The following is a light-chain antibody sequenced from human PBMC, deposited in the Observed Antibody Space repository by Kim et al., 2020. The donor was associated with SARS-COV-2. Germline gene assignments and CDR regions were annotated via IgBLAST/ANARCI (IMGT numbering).Light chain of an antibody. V-gene: IGLV6-57*03. CDR2: EDN. J-gene: IGLJ3*02. CDR1: SGGIASNY. Sequence: KTVTISCTRSSGGIASNYVQWYQQRPGSAPTTVIYEDNQSPSGVPDRFSGSIDSSSNSASLTISGLKTEDEADYYWQSYDSSNHWVFGGGTQLTVL. CDR3: QSYDSSNHWV.